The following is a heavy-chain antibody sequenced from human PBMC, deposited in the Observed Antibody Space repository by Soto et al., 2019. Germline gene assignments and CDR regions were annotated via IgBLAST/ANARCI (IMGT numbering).Heavy chain of an antibody. J-gene: IGHJ5*02. V-gene: IGHV4-39*01. CDR2: IYYDGST. Sequence: SETLSLTCTVSGASISSGTFYWGWIRQPPGKGLESIANIYYDGSTYYNPSLKSRVTISLDTSKNQFSLKLSSVTAADTFVYYCAKYYYGSGSSWFDPWGQGTLVTVSS. CDR3: AKYYYGSGSSWFDP. CDR1: GASISSGTFY. D-gene: IGHD3-10*01.